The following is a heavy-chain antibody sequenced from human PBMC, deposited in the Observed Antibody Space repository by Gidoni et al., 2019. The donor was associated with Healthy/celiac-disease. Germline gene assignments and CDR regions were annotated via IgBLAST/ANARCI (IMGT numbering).Heavy chain of an antibody. Sequence: EVQLLESGGGLVQPGGSLRLSFAASGFTFIRYAMCWVRQAPWTGLEWFSAISGSGGSTYYADSGKGRFTISRDNSKNTLYLQMNSLRAEDTAVYYCAKEMYYYDSSGAFDIWGQGTMVTVSS. CDR3: AKEMYYYDSSGAFDI. D-gene: IGHD3-22*01. J-gene: IGHJ3*02. CDR2: ISGSGGST. CDR1: GFTFIRYA. V-gene: IGHV3-23*01.